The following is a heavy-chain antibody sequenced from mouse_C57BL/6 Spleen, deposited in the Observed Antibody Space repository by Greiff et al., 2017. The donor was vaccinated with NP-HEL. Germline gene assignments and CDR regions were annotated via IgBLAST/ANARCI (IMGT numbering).Heavy chain of an antibody. V-gene: IGHV1-82*01. CDR3: AREGGLPFDY. D-gene: IGHD3-1*01. Sequence: QVQLQQSGPELVKPGASVKISCKASGYAFSSSWMNWVKQRPGKGLEWIGRIYPGDGDTNYNGKFKGKATLTADKSSSTAYMQLSSLTSEDSAVYCCAREGGLPFDYWGQGTTLTVSS. CDR2: IYPGDGDT. J-gene: IGHJ2*01. CDR1: GYAFSSSW.